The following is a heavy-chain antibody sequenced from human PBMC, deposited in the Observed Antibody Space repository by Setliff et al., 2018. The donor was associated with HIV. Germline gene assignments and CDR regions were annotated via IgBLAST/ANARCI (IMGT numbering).Heavy chain of an antibody. Sequence: ASVKVSCKASGYTFINYHIIWVRQAPGQGLEWVGSISASSVNTNYTQGRVTMTTDISTNTAYMELRSLRSADSAVYYCATIPRPSYYYYYYMDVWGKGTTVTV. CDR3: ATIPRPSYYYYYYMDV. V-gene: IGHV1-18*01. CDR2: ISASSVNT. CDR1: GYTFINYH. J-gene: IGHJ6*03. D-gene: IGHD6-6*01.